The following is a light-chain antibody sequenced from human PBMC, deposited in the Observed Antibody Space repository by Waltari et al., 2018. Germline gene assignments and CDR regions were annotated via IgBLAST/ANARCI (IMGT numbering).Light chain of an antibody. V-gene: IGKV1-9*01. CDR1: QDIRSY. CDR3: QQLNSYPLT. CDR2: ATS. Sequence: DIQLTQSPSFLSASVGDRVTITCRAGQDIRSYLAWYQQKPGKAPKLLIYATSTLQSGVPSTFRGSGSWTEFTLTISSLQPEDSATYYCQQLNSYPLTFGPGTKVDIK. J-gene: IGKJ3*01.